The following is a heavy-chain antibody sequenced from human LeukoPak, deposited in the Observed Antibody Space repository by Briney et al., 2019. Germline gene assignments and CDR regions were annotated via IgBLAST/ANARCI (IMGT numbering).Heavy chain of an antibody. CDR2: ISGSGGST. Sequence: GGSLRLSCAASGFTFSSYAMSWVRQAPGKGLEWVSAISGSGGSTYYADSAKGRFTISRDNSKNTLYLQMNSLRAEDTAVYYCAKGRGYSYGTYFDYWGQGTLVTVSS. V-gene: IGHV3-23*01. CDR3: AKGRGYSYGTYFDY. D-gene: IGHD5-18*01. J-gene: IGHJ4*02. CDR1: GFTFSSYA.